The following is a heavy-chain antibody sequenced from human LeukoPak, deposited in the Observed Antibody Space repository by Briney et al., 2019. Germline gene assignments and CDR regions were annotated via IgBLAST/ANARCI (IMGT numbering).Heavy chain of an antibody. CDR3: ARASRPRVAAAEDY. V-gene: IGHV1-24*01. Sequence: ASVKVSCKVSGYTLTELSMHWVRQAPGKGLEWMGGFDPEDGETIYAQKFQGRVTMTEDTSTDTAYMELSRLRSDDTAVYYCARASRPRVAAAEDYWGQGTLVTVSS. CDR2: FDPEDGET. D-gene: IGHD6-13*01. CDR1: GYTLTELS. J-gene: IGHJ4*02.